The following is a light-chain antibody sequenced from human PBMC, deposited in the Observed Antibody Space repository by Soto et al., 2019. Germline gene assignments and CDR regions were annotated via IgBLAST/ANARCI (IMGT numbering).Light chain of an antibody. CDR2: SNN. J-gene: IGLJ1*01. CDR1: SSNIGSNY. Sequence: QSVLTHPPSASGTPGQRVTISCSGSSSNIGSNYVYWYQQLPGTAPKLLIYSNNQRPSGVPDRFSSSKSGTSASLAISGLQSEDEADYYCAAWDDSLNGYVFGTGTKVTVL. V-gene: IGLV1-44*01. CDR3: AAWDDSLNGYV.